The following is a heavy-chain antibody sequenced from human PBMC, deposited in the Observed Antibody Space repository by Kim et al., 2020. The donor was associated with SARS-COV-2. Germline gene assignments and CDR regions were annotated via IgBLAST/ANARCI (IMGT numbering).Heavy chain of an antibody. CDR1: GDSINSVYYY. Sequence: SETLSLTCAVSGDSINSVYYYWGWIRQPPGKGLEWIGSVSYSGNAYYNPSLKSRVVIYVGTSKNEFSLNLKSVTAADTAVYYFARQGMTNYLPHWFDSWGQGTLVAVSS. D-gene: IGHD2-8*01. CDR2: VSYSGNA. J-gene: IGHJ5*01. V-gene: IGHV4-39*01. CDR3: ARQGMTNYLPHWFDS.